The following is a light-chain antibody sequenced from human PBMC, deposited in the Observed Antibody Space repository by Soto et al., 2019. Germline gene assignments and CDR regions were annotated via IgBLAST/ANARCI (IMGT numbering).Light chain of an antibody. CDR3: QQYFSTPLT. CDR2: WAS. CDR1: QSDLYSSNNKNY. Sequence: DIVMTQSPDSLAVSLGERATINCRSSQSDLYSSNNKNYLAWYQQKPGQPPKLLIYWASTRESGVPDRCSGSASGLGFTLTISSLQADDVAVYYCQQYFSTPLTFGGGTKVEIK. V-gene: IGKV4-1*01. J-gene: IGKJ4*01.